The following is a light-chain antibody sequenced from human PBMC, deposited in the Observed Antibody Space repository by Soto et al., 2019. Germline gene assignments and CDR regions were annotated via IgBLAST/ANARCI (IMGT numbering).Light chain of an antibody. CDR3: HQYNSWPPGT. CDR1: QSISRS. Sequence: EIVLTQSPAILSVSPGERATLSCRASQSISRSLAWYQQNPGQAPRLLISDASTRATGIPARFSGSGSGTEFTLTISSLQSEDFALYYCHQYNSWPPGTFGQGTKV. V-gene: IGKV3-15*01. J-gene: IGKJ2*01. CDR2: DAS.